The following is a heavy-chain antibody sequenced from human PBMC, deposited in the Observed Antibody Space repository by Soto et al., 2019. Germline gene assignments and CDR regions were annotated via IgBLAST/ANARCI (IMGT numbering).Heavy chain of an antibody. J-gene: IGHJ6*02. V-gene: IGHV4-4*02. Sequence: SETLSLTCAVSGGSISSSNWWSWVRQPPGKGLEWIGEIYHSGSTNCNPSLKSRVTISVDKSKNQFSLKLSSVTAADTAVYYCASSLALVPDATRSYYYGMDVWGQGTTVTVSS. CDR2: IYHSGST. D-gene: IGHD2-2*01. CDR1: GGSISSSNW. CDR3: ASSLALVPDATRSYYYGMDV.